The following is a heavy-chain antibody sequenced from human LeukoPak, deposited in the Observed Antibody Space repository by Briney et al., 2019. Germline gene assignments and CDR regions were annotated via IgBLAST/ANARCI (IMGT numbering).Heavy chain of an antibody. D-gene: IGHD3-10*02. J-gene: IGHJ4*02. V-gene: IGHV3-49*04. CDR1: GFTFGDYA. CDR2: IRSKAYGGTT. Sequence: GGSLRLSCTASGFTFGDYAMSWVRQAPGKGLEWVGFIRSKAYGGTTEYAASVKGRFTISRDDSKSIAYLQMNSLKTEDTAVYYCTRDAYMLGKYWGQGTLVTVSS. CDR3: TRDAYMLGKY.